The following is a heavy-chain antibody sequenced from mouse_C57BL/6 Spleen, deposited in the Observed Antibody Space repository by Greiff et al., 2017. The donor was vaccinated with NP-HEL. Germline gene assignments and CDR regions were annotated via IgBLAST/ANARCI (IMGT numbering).Heavy chain of an antibody. CDR2: IYPGSGST. D-gene: IGHD1-1*01. Sequence: VQLQQSGAELVKPGASVKMSCKASGYTFTSYWITWVKQRPGQGLEWIGDIYPGSGSTNYNEKFKSKATLTVDTSSSTAYMQLSSLTSEDSAVYYCAKQFPITTVAYFDYWGQGTTLTVSS. V-gene: IGHV1-55*01. CDR1: GYTFTSYW. J-gene: IGHJ2*01. CDR3: AKQFPITTVAYFDY.